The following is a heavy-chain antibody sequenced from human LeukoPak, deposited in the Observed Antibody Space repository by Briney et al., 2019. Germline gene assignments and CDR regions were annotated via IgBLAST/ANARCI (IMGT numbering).Heavy chain of an antibody. J-gene: IGHJ4*02. D-gene: IGHD1-26*01. Sequence: SQTLSLTCAISGDSVSSNSAAWNWIRQSPSRGLEWLGRTYYRSKWYNDYAVSVKSRITINPDTSKNQFSLQLNSVTPEDTAVYYCAREFVPRKVVGAEPFDYWGQGTLVTVSS. V-gene: IGHV6-1*01. CDR3: AREFVPRKVVGAEPFDY. CDR2: TYYRSKWYN. CDR1: GDSVSSNSAA.